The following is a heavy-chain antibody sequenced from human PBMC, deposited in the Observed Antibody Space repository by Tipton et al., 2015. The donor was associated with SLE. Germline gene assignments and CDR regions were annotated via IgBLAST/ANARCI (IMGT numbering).Heavy chain of an antibody. CDR1: GFTFSSYS. J-gene: IGHJ5*02. CDR2: ISSSSSTI. D-gene: IGHD4-17*01. Sequence: SLRLSCAASGFTFSSYSMNWVRQAPGKGLEWVSYISSSSSTIYYADSVKGRFTISRDNAKNSLYLQMNSLRAEDTAVYYCARGDGDPLIDPWGQGTLVTVSS. CDR3: ARGDGDPLIDP. V-gene: IGHV3-48*01.